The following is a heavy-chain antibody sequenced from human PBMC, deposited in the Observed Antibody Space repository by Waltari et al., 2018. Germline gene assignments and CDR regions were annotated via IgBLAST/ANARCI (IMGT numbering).Heavy chain of an antibody. V-gene: IGHV4-39*01. Sequence: QLQLQESGPGLVKASENLSLTCTVSGDSISSSSYYWGWVRQPPGKGLEWIGNMYYSVSTYHTPSLKSRVPISGYTSKSQFSLKLSSVTAADTSMYYCVRHARTTSGGKHFDHWGQGMLVTVSP. J-gene: IGHJ4*02. CDR1: GDSISSSSYY. D-gene: IGHD2-15*01. CDR2: MYYSVST. CDR3: VRHARTTSGGKHFDH.